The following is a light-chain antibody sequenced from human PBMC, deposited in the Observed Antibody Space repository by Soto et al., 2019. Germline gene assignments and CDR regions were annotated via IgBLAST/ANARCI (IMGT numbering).Light chain of an antibody. CDR3: QLSQQRSSWPPIA. Sequence: DIVLTQSPATLSLSPGNRVTLSCRANERISHSLAWYQQKPGQAPRILIYDASFRATGIPERFSGSGSGTDFTLSIGSLEPEDFAVYYCQLSQQRSSWPPIAFGQGTRLEIK. V-gene: IGKV3-11*01. CDR1: ERISHS. J-gene: IGKJ5*01. CDR2: DAS.